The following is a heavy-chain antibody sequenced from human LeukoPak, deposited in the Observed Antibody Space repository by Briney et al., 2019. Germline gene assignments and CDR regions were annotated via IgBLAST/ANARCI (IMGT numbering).Heavy chain of an antibody. CDR2: INHSGST. Sequence: PSETLSLTCAVYGGSFSGYYWSWIRQPPGKGLEWIGEINHSGSTNYNPSPKSRVTISVDTSKNQFSLKLSSVTAADTAVYYCARAVVDTTMVNYWGQGTLVTVSS. D-gene: IGHD5-18*01. V-gene: IGHV4-34*01. CDR3: ARAVVDTTMVNY. J-gene: IGHJ4*02. CDR1: GGSFSGYY.